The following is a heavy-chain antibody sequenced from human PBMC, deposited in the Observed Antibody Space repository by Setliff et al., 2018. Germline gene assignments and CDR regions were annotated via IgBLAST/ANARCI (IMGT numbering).Heavy chain of an antibody. V-gene: IGHV4-34*01. CDR1: GGSFSGYY. D-gene: IGHD2-2*01. Sequence: SETLSLTCAAYGGSFSGYYWSWIRQPPGKGLEWIGEINHTGSTNYSPYLKSRVTISVDTSKNQFSLKLTSVTAADTAVYYCARGYCSSPSCFFAGWFDPWGQGTLVTVSS. CDR3: ARGYCSSPSCFFAGWFDP. CDR2: INHTGST. J-gene: IGHJ5*02.